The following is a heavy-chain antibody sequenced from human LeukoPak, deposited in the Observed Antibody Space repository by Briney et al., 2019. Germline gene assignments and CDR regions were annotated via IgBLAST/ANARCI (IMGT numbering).Heavy chain of an antibody. Sequence: SETLSLTCTVSGGSISSYYWSWIRQPPGKGLEWIGYVYYTGSTNYNPSLKSRVTISVDTSKNQFSLKLSTVTAADTAVYYCATSSDTASAYWGQGTLVTVSS. CDR3: ATSSDTASAY. J-gene: IGHJ4*02. CDR2: VYYTGST. V-gene: IGHV4-59*08. CDR1: GGSISSYY. D-gene: IGHD5-18*01.